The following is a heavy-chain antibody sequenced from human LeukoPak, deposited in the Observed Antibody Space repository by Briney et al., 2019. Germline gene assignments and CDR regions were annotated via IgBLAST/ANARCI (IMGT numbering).Heavy chain of an antibody. Sequence: SVKVSCKASGGTFSSYAISWVRQAPGQGLEWMGGIIPIFSTANYAQKFQGRVTITADESTSTAYMELSSLRSEDTAVYYCARVGLHGYCSSTSCQNWFDPWGQGTLVTVSS. V-gene: IGHV1-69*13. CDR2: IIPIFSTA. J-gene: IGHJ5*02. CDR1: GGTFSSYA. CDR3: ARVGLHGYCSSTSCQNWFDP. D-gene: IGHD2-2*03.